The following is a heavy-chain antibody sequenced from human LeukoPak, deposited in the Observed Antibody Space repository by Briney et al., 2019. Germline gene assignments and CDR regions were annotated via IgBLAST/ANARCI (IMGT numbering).Heavy chain of an antibody. J-gene: IGHJ5*02. CDR1: GGSFSGYY. D-gene: IGHD2-2*01. Sequence: SETLPLTCAVYGGSFSGYYWSWIRQPPGKGLEWIGEINHSGSTNYNPSLKSRVTISVDASKNQFSLKLSSVTAADTAVYYCARHRARGIVVVPAAMPRFDPWGQGTLVTVSS. CDR3: ARHRARGIVVVPAAMPRFDP. CDR2: INHSGST. V-gene: IGHV4-34*01.